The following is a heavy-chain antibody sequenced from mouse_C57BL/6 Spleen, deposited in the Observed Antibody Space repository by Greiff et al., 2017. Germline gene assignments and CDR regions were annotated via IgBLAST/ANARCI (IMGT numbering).Heavy chain of an antibody. D-gene: IGHD1-1*01. CDR3: ARGDYGSSPFAY. Sequence: QVQLQQPGAELVKPGASVKLSCKASGYTFTSYWMHWVKQRPGQGLEWIGNIDPSDSETHYNQKFKDKATLTVDKSSSTAYMQLSSLTSEDSAVYYCARGDYGSSPFAYWGQGTLVTVSA. CDR2: IDPSDSET. CDR1: GYTFTSYW. J-gene: IGHJ3*01. V-gene: IGHV1-52*01.